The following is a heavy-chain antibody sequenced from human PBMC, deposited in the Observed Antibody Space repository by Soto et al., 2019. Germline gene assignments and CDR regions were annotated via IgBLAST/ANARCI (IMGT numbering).Heavy chain of an antibody. V-gene: IGHV1-18*04. J-gene: IGHJ6*02. CDR1: GYTFTSYG. CDR3: ARVPRSGYYTRYYYYGMDV. D-gene: IGHD3-3*01. Sequence: ASVKVSCKASGYTFTSYGISWVRQAPGQGLEWMGWISAYNGNTNYAQKLQGRVTMTTDTSTSTAYMEPRSLRSDDTAVYYCARVPRSGYYTRYYYYGMDVWGQGTTVTVSS. CDR2: ISAYNGNT.